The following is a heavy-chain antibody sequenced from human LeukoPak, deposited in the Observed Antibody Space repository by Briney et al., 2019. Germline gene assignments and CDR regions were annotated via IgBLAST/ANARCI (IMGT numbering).Heavy chain of an antibody. CDR1: GGSISSYY. V-gene: IGHV4-4*07. D-gene: IGHD2-21*02. J-gene: IGHJ4*02. CDR3: ARLCQVTSCAKFDY. Sequence: PSETLSLTCTVSGGSISSYYWSWIRQPAGKGLEWIGRIYTSGSTNYNPSLKSRVTMSVDTSKNQFSLKLSSVTAADTAVYYCARLCQVTSCAKFDYWGQGIQVTVSS. CDR2: IYTSGST.